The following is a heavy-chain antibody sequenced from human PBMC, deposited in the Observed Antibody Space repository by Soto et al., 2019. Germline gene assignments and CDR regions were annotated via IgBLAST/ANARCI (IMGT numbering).Heavy chain of an antibody. D-gene: IGHD6-13*01. CDR3: ARSSVHIAAAGRLDL. J-gene: IGHJ4*02. V-gene: IGHV3-30*14. CDR2: ISSDGATK. CDR1: GFAFRSHA. Sequence: GGSLRLSCTASGFAFRSHAMQWVRQAPGKGLEWVAVISSDGATKYVADSLKGRLTISTDNFENTMSLQMNNLRPEDTALYYCARSSVHIAAAGRLDLWGPGTLVTVSS.